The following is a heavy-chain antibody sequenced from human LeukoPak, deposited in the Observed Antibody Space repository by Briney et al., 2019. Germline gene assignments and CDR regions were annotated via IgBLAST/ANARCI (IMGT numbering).Heavy chain of an antibody. CDR1: GFIFKNYI. CDR2: IYSGGST. Sequence: GGSLRLSCTGSGFIFKNYIMTWVRQGPGKGLEWVSVIYSGGSTYYADSVKGRFTISRHDSKNTLYLQMNSLRAEDTAVYYCARDHKSNWGQGTLVTVSS. V-gene: IGHV3-53*04. J-gene: IGHJ4*02. CDR3: ARDHKSN.